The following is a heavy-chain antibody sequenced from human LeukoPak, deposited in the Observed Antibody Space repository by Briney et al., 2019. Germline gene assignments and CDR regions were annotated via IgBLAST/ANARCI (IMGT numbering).Heavy chain of an antibody. J-gene: IGHJ4*02. Sequence: GGSLRLSCAASGFTFSSYEVNWVRQAPGKGLEWVSYISSSGSTIYYADSVKGRFTISRDNAKNSLYLQMNSLRAEDTAVYYCARDNGIAVAGRFVSFFDYWGQGTLVTVSS. CDR1: GFTFSSYE. CDR2: ISSSGSTI. D-gene: IGHD6-19*01. V-gene: IGHV3-48*03. CDR3: ARDNGIAVAGRFVSFFDY.